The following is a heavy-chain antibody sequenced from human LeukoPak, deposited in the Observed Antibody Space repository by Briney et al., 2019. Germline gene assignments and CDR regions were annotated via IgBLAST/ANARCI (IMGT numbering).Heavy chain of an antibody. CDR2: IIPIPGIA. J-gene: IGHJ4*02. Sequence: SVKVSCKASGGTFSSYAISWVRQAPGQGLEWMGRIIPIPGIANYAQKFQGRVTITADKSTSTAYMELSSLGSEDTAVYYCARGSYYYDSSGKGHYWGQGTLVTVSS. CDR1: GGTFSSYA. D-gene: IGHD3-22*01. CDR3: ARGSYYYDSSGKGHY. V-gene: IGHV1-69*04.